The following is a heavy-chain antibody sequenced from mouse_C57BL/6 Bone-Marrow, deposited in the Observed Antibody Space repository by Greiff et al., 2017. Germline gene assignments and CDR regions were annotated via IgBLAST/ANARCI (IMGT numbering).Heavy chain of an antibody. CDR2: IYPGSGSP. V-gene: IGHV1-55*01. CDR3: AREEGVYGDYFDY. Sequence: VQLQQPGAELVKPGASVKMSCKASGYTFTSYWLTWVKQRPGQGLEWIGDIYPGSGSPNYNEKFKSKATLTVDTSSSTASMQLSSLTAEDSAVYYCAREEGVYGDYFDYWGEGTTLTVSS. CDR1: GYTFTSYW. J-gene: IGHJ2*01. D-gene: IGHD1-1*02.